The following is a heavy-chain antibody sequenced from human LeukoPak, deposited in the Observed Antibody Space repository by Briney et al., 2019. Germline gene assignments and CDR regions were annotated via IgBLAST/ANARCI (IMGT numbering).Heavy chain of an antibody. J-gene: IGHJ6*04. D-gene: IGHD3-10*02. V-gene: IGHV3-21*01. Sequence: GGSLRLSCTVSGFTFSSYSMNWVRQAPGKGLEWVSSISSSSSYIYYADSVKGRFTISRDNAKNSLYLQMNSLRAEDTAVYYCAELGITMIGGVWGKGTTVTISS. CDR3: AELGITMIGGV. CDR2: ISSSSSYI. CDR1: GFTFSSYS.